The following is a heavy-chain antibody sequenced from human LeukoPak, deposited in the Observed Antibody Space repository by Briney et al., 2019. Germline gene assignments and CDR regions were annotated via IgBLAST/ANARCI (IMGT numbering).Heavy chain of an antibody. D-gene: IGHD3-10*01. CDR2: IWYDGSNK. Sequence: GGSLRLSCAASGFTFSSYGMHWVRQAPGKGLEWVTVIWYDGSNKYYADSVKGRFTISRDNSKNTLYLQMNSLRAEDTAVYYCARDMYYGSGSYRYYFDYWGQGTLVTVSS. CDR1: GFTFSSYG. J-gene: IGHJ4*02. V-gene: IGHV3-33*01. CDR3: ARDMYYGSGSYRYYFDY.